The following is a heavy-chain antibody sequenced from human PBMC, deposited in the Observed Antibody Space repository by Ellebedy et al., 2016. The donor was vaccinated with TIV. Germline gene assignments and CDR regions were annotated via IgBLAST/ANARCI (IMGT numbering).Heavy chain of an antibody. V-gene: IGHV3-23*01. CDR1: GFTFSSFA. CDR3: AKNSAVLPANDAFDI. J-gene: IGHJ3*02. Sequence: GGSLRLXCAASGFTFSSFAMSWVRQAPGKGLEWVSAITGSGGSAYYADSVKGRFTISRDNSKNTLYLQMNTLRAEDTAVYYCAKNSAVLPANDAFDIWGQGTMVTVSS. D-gene: IGHD2-2*01. CDR2: ITGSGGSA.